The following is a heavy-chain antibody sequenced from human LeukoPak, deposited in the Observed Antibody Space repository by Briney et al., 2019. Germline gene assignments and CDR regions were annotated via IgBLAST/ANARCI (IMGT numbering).Heavy chain of an antibody. D-gene: IGHD3-10*01. V-gene: IGHV1-24*01. Sequence: ASVKVSCMVSGNTXHELRIHWVRQAPGKGLVWMGGSDPEDHATYYAQNFQGRVTMTAGTSTAYMELTSLTVEDTAVYDCTTHDPRGGPPFYFDHWGQGTPVTVSS. J-gene: IGHJ4*02. CDR2: SDPEDHAT. CDR3: TTHDPRGGPPFYFDH. CDR1: GNTXHELR.